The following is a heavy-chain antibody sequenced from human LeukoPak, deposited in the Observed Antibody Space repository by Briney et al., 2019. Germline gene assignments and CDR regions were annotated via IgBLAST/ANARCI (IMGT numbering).Heavy chain of an antibody. Sequence: GASVKVSCKASGGTFSSYAISWVRQAPGQGLEWMGGIIPIFGTANYAQKFQGRVTITTDESTSTAYMVLSSLRSEDTAVYYCARENYYDSSGSHHPHFDYWGQGTLVTVSS. J-gene: IGHJ4*02. CDR2: IIPIFGTA. CDR1: GGTFSSYA. V-gene: IGHV1-69*05. D-gene: IGHD3-22*01. CDR3: ARENYYDSSGSHHPHFDY.